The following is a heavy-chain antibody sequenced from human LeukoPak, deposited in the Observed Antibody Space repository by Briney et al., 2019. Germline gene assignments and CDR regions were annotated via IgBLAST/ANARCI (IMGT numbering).Heavy chain of an antibody. V-gene: IGHV4-34*01. D-gene: IGHD2-21*02. CDR3: ARDPEVTAIDY. Sequence: PSETLSLTCAVYGGSFSGYYWSWIRQPPGKGLEWIGEINHSGSTNYNPSLKSRVTISVDTSKNQFSLKLSSVTAADTAVYYCARDPEVTAIDYWGQGTLVTVSS. J-gene: IGHJ4*02. CDR2: INHSGST. CDR1: GGSFSGYY.